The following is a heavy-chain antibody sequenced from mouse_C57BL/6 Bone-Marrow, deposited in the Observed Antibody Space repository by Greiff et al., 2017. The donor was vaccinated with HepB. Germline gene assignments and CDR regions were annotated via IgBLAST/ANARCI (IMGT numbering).Heavy chain of an antibody. CDR2: ISDGGSYT. V-gene: IGHV5-4*01. J-gene: IGHJ4*01. Sequence: EVKLVESGGGLVKPGGSLKLSCAASGFTFSSYAMSWVRQTPEKRLEWVATISDGGSYTYYPDNVKGRFTISRDNAKNNLYLQMSHLKSDDTAMYYCERDGYGVMDYRRQGNSVTVSS. CDR3: ERDGYGVMDY. CDR1: GFTFSSYA. D-gene: IGHD2-2*01.